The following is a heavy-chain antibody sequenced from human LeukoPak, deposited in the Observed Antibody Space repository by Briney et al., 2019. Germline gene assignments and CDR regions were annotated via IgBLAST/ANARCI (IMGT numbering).Heavy chain of an antibody. V-gene: IGHV3-7*03. CDR2: INHNGNVN. D-gene: IGHD3-16*01. CDR3: ARGGGLDV. J-gene: IGHJ6*02. CDR1: GFTFSSYW. Sequence: GGSLRLSCAASGFTFSSYWMNWARQAPGKGLEWVASINHNGNVNYYVDSVKGRFTISGGNAKNSLYLQMSNLRAEDTAVYFCARGGGLDVWGQGATVTASS.